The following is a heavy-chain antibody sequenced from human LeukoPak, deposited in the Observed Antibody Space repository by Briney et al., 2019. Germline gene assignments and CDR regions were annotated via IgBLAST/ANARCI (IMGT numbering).Heavy chain of an antibody. J-gene: IGHJ4*02. CDR1: GGSFSGYH. CDR3: ARFGTSSSRFFDQ. V-gene: IGHV4-34*01. CDR2: INHSGST. D-gene: IGHD6-6*01. Sequence: SETLSLTCAVNGGSFSGYHWIWIRQPPGKGLEWIGEINHSGSTNYNPSLKSRVTISVDTSKNQFSLKLSSVTAADTAVYYCARFGTSSSRFFDQWGQGTLVTVSS.